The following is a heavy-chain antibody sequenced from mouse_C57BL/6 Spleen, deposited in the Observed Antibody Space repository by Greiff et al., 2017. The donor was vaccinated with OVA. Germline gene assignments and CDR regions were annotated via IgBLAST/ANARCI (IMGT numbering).Heavy chain of an antibody. CDR1: GFTFSSYA. J-gene: IGHJ3*01. V-gene: IGHV5-4*01. CDR2: ISDGGSYT. D-gene: IGHD2-2*01. Sequence: EVQLVESGGGLVKPGGSLKLSCAASGFTFSSYAMSWVRQTPEKRLEWVATISDGGSYTYYPDNVKGRFTISRDNAKNNLYLQMSHLKSEDTAMYYCARDGYDDEGPWFAYWGQGTLVTVSA. CDR3: ARDGYDDEGPWFAY.